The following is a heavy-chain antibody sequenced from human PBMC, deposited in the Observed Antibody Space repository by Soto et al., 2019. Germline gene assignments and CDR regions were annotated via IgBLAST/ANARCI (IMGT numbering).Heavy chain of an antibody. CDR3: ARVESPLIHSDHYYYGMDV. CDR1: GFSFSTYG. Sequence: QVQLVESGGGVVRPGRSLRLACEASGFSFSTYGMHWVRQAPGKGLQWVAVIWYDGTNTYYADSVKGRFTISRDNSKETLYLEMNNLRAEDTAVYYCARVESPLIHSDHYYYGMDVWGQGTTVTVS. J-gene: IGHJ6*02. D-gene: IGHD5-18*01. V-gene: IGHV3-33*01. CDR2: IWYDGTNT.